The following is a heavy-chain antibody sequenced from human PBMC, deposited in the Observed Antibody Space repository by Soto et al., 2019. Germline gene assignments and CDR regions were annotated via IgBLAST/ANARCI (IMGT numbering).Heavy chain of an antibody. J-gene: IGHJ6*02. Sequence: PGESLKISCKGSGYSFTSYWISWVRQMPGKGLEWMGRIDPRDSYTNYSPSFQGHVTISADKSISTAYLQWSSLKASDTAMYYCARNRDHLYGMDVWGQGTTVTVSS. CDR2: IDPRDSYT. CDR1: GYSFTSYW. CDR3: ARNRDHLYGMDV. V-gene: IGHV5-10-1*01.